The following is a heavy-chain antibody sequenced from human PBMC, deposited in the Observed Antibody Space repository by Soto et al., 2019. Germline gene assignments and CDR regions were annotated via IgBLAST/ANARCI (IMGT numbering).Heavy chain of an antibody. V-gene: IGHV1-18*01. CDR3: ARVAMHVQGVVVPAAIPTNWFDP. Sequence: QVHLVQSGAEVKKPGASVKVSCKASGYTFTSYGISWVRQAPGQGLEWMGWISAYNGNTNYAQKLQGRVTMTPDTSTSTAYMELRSLRSDDTAVYYCARVAMHVQGVVVPAAIPTNWFDPWGQGTLVTVSS. CDR2: ISAYNGNT. CDR1: GYTFTSYG. D-gene: IGHD2-2*01. J-gene: IGHJ5*02.